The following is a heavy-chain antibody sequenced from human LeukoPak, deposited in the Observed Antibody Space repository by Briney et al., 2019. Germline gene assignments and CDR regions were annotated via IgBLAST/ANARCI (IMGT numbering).Heavy chain of an antibody. J-gene: IGHJ6*04. D-gene: IGHD3-10*01. CDR1: GGSFSGYY. CDR2: INHSGST. CDR3: ARGWGYGSGSYSFGYYYGMDV. V-gene: IGHV4-34*01. Sequence: PSETLSLTCAVYGGSFSGYYWSWLRQPPGKGLEWIGEINHSGSTNYNPSLKSRVTISVDTSKNQFSLKPSSVTAADTAVYYCARGWGYGSGSYSFGYYYGMDVWGKGTTVTVSS.